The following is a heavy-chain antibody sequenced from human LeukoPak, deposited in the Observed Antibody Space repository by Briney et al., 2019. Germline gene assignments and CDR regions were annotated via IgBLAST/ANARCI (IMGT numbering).Heavy chain of an antibody. CDR2: ISSSSSTI. V-gene: IGHV3-48*04. CDR1: GFTFSSYS. J-gene: IGHJ3*02. D-gene: IGHD3-10*01. CDR3: ALLWFGENDAFDI. Sequence: PGGSLRLSCAASGFTFSSYSMNWVRQAPGKGLEWVSYISSSSSTIYYADSVKGRFTISRDNAKNSLYLQMNSLRAEDTAVYYCALLWFGENDAFDIWGQGTMVTVSS.